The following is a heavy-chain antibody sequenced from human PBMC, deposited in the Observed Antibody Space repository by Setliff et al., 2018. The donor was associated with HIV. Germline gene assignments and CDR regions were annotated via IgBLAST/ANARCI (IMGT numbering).Heavy chain of an antibody. CDR2: IHQSGGT. J-gene: IGHJ5*02. CDR1: GYSISSGYY. CDR3: ARDLGSAYSYAQGRFDP. Sequence: SETLSLTCTVSGYSISSGYYWGWIRQPPGKGLEWIGSIHQSGGTYYNSSLKSRVTMSVDTSKNKFSLKLSSVTAADTAVYYCARDLGSAYSYAQGRFDPWGQGTLVTVSS. D-gene: IGHD5-18*01. V-gene: IGHV4-38-2*02.